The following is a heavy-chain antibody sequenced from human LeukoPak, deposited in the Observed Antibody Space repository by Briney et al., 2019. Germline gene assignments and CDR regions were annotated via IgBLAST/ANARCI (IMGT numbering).Heavy chain of an antibody. CDR1: GYTFTGYY. D-gene: IGHD3-3*01. Sequence: ASVKASCKASGYTFTGYYMHWVRQATGQGLEWMGWISAYNGNTNYAQKLQGRVTMTTDTSTSTAYMELRSLRSDDTAVYYCARDRSGWFDPWGQGTLVTVSS. J-gene: IGHJ5*02. CDR3: ARDRSGWFDP. V-gene: IGHV1-18*04. CDR2: ISAYNGNT.